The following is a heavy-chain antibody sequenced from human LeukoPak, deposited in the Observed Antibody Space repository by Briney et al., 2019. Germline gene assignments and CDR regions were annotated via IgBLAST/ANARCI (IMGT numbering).Heavy chain of an antibody. V-gene: IGHV3-23*01. J-gene: IGHJ4*02. CDR1: GLSITNYA. CDR2: ISGNCGST. Sequence: GGSLRLSCVVSGLSITNYAMTWVRQTPGKGLEWASTISGNCGSTYYADSVKGRFTISRDNSKNTLYPQMNSLRAEDTAVYYCAKSADYYGSGSYDYWGQGTLVTVSS. D-gene: IGHD3-10*01. CDR3: AKSADYYGSGSYDY.